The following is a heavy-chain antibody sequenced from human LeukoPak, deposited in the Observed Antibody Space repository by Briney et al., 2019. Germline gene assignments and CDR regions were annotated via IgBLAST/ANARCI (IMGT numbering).Heavy chain of an antibody. J-gene: IGHJ1*01. D-gene: IGHD3-22*01. V-gene: IGHV3-15*01. CDR1: GLTLNNAW. CDR3: TTDRYYDNSELQFQH. CDR2: IKRETDGGTI. Sequence: PGGSLRLSCAASGLTLNNAWMSWVRQAPGKGLEWLGRIKRETDGGTIDYAAPVKGRFTISRDDSRNTLYLQMDSLKIEDTAVYYCTTDRYYDNSELQFQHWGQGTLVTVSS.